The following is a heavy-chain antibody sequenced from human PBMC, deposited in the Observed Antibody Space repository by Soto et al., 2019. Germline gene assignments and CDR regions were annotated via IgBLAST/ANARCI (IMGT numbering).Heavy chain of an antibody. CDR2: ISGSGGST. CDR3: AKGWGSSRRGFDY. Sequence: EVQLLESGGGLVQPGGSLRLSCAASGFTFSSYAMSWVRQAPGKGLEWVSAISGSGGSTYYADSVKGQFTISRDNSKNTLYLQMNSLSAEDTAVYYCAKGWGSSRRGFDYWGQGTLVTVSS. V-gene: IGHV3-23*01. CDR1: GFTFSSYA. D-gene: IGHD6-6*01. J-gene: IGHJ4*02.